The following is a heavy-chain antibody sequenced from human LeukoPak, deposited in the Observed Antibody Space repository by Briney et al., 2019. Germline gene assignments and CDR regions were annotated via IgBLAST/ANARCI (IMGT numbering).Heavy chain of an antibody. J-gene: IGHJ4*02. CDR3: ARDLNYYGSGSSTDY. Sequence: GGSLRLSCAASAFTFSSYSMNWVRQPPGKELEWVSSISSSSSYIYYAVTVKGRFTISRDNAKNSLYLQMNSLRAEDTAVYYCARDLNYYGSGSSTDYWGQGTLVTVSS. CDR1: AFTFSSYS. V-gene: IGHV3-21*01. D-gene: IGHD3-10*01. CDR2: ISSSSSYI.